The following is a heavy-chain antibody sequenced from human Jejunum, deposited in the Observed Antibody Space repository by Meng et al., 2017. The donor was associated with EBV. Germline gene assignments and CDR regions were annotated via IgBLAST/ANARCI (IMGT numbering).Heavy chain of an antibody. D-gene: IGHD5-12*01. J-gene: IGHJ4*02. CDR3: ARGWEYSWED. CDR1: GDSVSSSKW. V-gene: IGHV4-4*02. Sequence: HVQLKGSAPGLVHPSETLSLICAVSGDSVSSSKWWSWVRQPPGKGLEWIAEIYHSGSTNYNPSLKSRVTISVDKSKNQFSLKLSSVTAADTAVYYCARGWEYSWEDWGQGTLVTVSS. CDR2: IYHSGST.